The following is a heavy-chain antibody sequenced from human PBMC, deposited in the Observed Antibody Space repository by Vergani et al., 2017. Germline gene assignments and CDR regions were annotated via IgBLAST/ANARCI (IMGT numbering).Heavy chain of an antibody. D-gene: IGHD1-14*01. CDR1: GLPFNQYG. V-gene: IGHV3-33*01. CDR3: ARDLRLLYNRFDP. CDR2: TWYDGNNK. J-gene: IGHJ5*02. Sequence: QVQLVESGGGVAQPGRSLRLFCAASGLPFNQYGTHWVRQAPGKGLEWVAVTWYDGNNKQYADSVKGRFTISRDNSKSTMYLQMNSLRDEDTGVYYCARDLRLLYNRFDPWGQGTLVTVSS.